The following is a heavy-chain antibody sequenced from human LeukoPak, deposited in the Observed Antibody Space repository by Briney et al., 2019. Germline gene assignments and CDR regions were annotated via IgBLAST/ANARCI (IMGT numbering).Heavy chain of an antibody. V-gene: IGHV1-69*05. Sequence: ASVKVSCKASGGTFSSYAISWVRQAPGQGLEWMGRIIPIFGTANYAQKFQGRVTITTDESTSTAYMELSSLRSEDTAVYYCARESSYYYYMDVWGKGTTVTVSS. CDR3: ARESSYYYYMDV. CDR2: IIPIFGTA. D-gene: IGHD6-13*01. CDR1: GGTFSSYA. J-gene: IGHJ6*03.